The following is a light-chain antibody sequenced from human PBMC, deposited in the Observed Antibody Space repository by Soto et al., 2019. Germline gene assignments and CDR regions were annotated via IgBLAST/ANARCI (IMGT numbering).Light chain of an antibody. CDR3: ATWAASLSGWV. J-gene: IGLJ3*02. V-gene: IGLV1-47*01. CDR1: SSNIGRNF. Sequence: QSVVSQPPSASGTPGQRVTVSCSGRSSNIGRNFVYWYQQFPGTAPKLLIFKNDQRPSGVPDRFSGSKSGTSASLAISGLRSDDEADYYCATWAASLSGWVFGGGTKLTVL. CDR2: KND.